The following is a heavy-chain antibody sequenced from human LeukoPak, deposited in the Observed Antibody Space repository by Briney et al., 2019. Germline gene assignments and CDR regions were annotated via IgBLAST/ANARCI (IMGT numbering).Heavy chain of an antibody. D-gene: IGHD3-22*01. CDR2: IDGGGGST. CDR1: GFAFSSYA. Sequence: GGSLRLSCTASGFAFSSYAMSWVRQAPGIGLEWVSAIDGGGGSTWHADSVKGRFTISRDNSKNTLYMQMNSLRAEDTAVYYCAKDFYDNSGSRYDYWGQGTLVTVSS. J-gene: IGHJ4*02. V-gene: IGHV3-23*01. CDR3: AKDFYDNSGSRYDY.